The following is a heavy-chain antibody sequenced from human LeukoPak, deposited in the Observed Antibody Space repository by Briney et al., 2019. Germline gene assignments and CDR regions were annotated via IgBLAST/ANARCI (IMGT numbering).Heavy chain of an antibody. CDR2: IYYSGST. J-gene: IGHJ5*02. CDR3: ARGIADDFWSGYWFDP. CDR1: GGSISSYY. Sequence: KPSETLSLTCTVSGGSISSYYWSWIRQPPGKGLEWIGYIYYSGSTNYNPSLKSRVTISVDTSKNQFSLKLSSVTAADTAVYYCARGIADDFWSGYWFDPWGQGTLVTVSS. D-gene: IGHD3-3*01. V-gene: IGHV4-59*01.